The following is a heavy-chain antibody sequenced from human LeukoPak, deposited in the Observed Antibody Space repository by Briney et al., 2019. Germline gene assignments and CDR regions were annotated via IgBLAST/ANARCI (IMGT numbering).Heavy chain of an antibody. D-gene: IGHD6-13*01. J-gene: IGHJ4*02. CDR1: GFTFSSYA. CDR3: ARSIAAAGKIDY. CDR2: ISYDGSNI. Sequence: GGSLRLSCAASGFTFSSYAMHWVRQAPGKGLEWVAVISYDGSNIYYADSVKGRFTISRDNSKNTLYLQMNSLRAEDTAVYYCARSIAAAGKIDYWGQGTLVTVSS. V-gene: IGHV3-30*04.